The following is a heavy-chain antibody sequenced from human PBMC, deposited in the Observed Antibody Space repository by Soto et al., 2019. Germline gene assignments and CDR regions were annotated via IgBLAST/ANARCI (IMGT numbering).Heavy chain of an antibody. V-gene: IGHV3-30*18. CDR2: ISYDGSNK. CDR3: AKDSGWLPERPHDGMDV. CDR1: GFTFSSYG. Sequence: QVQLVESGGGVVQPGRSLRLSCAASGFTFSSYGMHWVRQAPGKGLEWVAVISYDGSNKYYADSVQGRFTISRDNSKNPLYLQMNGLRAEDTAVYYCAKDSGWLPERPHDGMDVWGQGTKVTVSS. J-gene: IGHJ6*02. D-gene: IGHD1-1*01.